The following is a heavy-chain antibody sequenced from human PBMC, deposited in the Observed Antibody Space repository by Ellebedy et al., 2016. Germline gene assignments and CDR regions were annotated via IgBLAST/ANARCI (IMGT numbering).Heavy chain of an antibody. Sequence: GGSLRLSXAASGFTFSSYGMHWVRQAPGKGLEWVAVISYDGSNKYYADSVKGRFTISRDNSKNTLYLQMNSLRAEDTAVYYCAKVGRRYCSSTSCYGYMDVWGKGTTVTVSS. CDR1: GFTFSSYG. CDR2: ISYDGSNK. CDR3: AKVGRRYCSSTSCYGYMDV. V-gene: IGHV3-30*18. D-gene: IGHD2-2*01. J-gene: IGHJ6*03.